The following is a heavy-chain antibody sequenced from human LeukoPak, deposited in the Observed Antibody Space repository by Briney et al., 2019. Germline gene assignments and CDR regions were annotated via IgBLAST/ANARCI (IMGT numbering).Heavy chain of an antibody. V-gene: IGHV3-30*04. D-gene: IGHD6-19*01. CDR2: ISYDGSNK. CDR3: AREKQWLVRGAFDI. J-gene: IGHJ3*02. Sequence: SCKASGYTFTSYAMHWVRQAPGKGLEWVAVISYDGSNKYYADSVKGRFTISRDNSKNTLYLQMNSLRAEDTAVYYCAREKQWLVRGAFDIWGQGTMVTVSS. CDR1: GYTFTSYA.